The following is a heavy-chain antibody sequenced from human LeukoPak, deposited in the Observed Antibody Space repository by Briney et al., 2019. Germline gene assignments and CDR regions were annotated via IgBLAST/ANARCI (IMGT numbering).Heavy chain of an antibody. CDR2: IVPVFGTT. D-gene: IGHD3-22*01. Sequence: AASVKVCCKASGGTFGSYAISWVRQAPGQGFEWVGTIVPVFGTTKYAQRFQGRLTIMTDDSTSTAYMELSSLRSEDSATYYCARAGYYDSSSPQPYYFDRWGQGTLVTVSS. CDR3: ARAGYYDSSSPQPYYFDR. V-gene: IGHV1-69*05. CDR1: GGTFGSYA. J-gene: IGHJ4*02.